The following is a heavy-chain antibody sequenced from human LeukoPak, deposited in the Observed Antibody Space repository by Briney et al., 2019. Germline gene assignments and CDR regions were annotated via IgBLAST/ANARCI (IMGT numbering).Heavy chain of an antibody. CDR3: ARDLRFCSGGSCYYYYYYGMDV. V-gene: IGHV3-7*05. CDR2: IKQDGSEK. J-gene: IGHJ6*02. D-gene: IGHD2-15*01. CDR1: GFTLSSYW. Sequence: GGSLRLSCAASGFTLSSYWMSWVRQAPGKGLEWVANIKQDGSEKYYVDSVKGRFTISRDNPNNSLYLQMNSLRAEDTAVYYCARDLRFCSGGSCYYYYYYGMDVWGQGTTVTVSS.